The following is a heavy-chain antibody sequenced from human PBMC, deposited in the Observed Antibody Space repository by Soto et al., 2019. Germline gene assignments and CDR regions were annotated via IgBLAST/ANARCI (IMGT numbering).Heavy chain of an antibody. Sequence: SETLSLTCTVSGGSISSYYLSWIRQPPGKGLEWIGYIYYSGSTNYNPSLKSRVTISVDTSKNQFSLKLSSVTAADTAVYYCARVVSDYGDYVRAFDIWGQGTMVTVSS. V-gene: IGHV4-59*01. D-gene: IGHD4-17*01. CDR1: GGSISSYY. CDR2: IYYSGST. J-gene: IGHJ3*02. CDR3: ARVVSDYGDYVRAFDI.